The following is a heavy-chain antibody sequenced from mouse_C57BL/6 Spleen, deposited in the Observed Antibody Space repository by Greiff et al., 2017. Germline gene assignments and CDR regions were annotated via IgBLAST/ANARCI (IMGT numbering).Heavy chain of an antibody. CDR2: IDPSDSYT. D-gene: IGHD1-1*01. J-gene: IGHJ1*03. CDR1: GYTFTSYW. V-gene: IGHV1-50*01. Sequence: QVQLQQPGAELVKPGASVKLSCKASGYTFTSYWMQWVKQRPGQGLEWIGEIDPSDSYTNYNQKFKGKATLTVDTSSSTAYLQLSSLTSEDSAVYYWARVYGSSGSWYFDVWGTGTTVTVSS. CDR3: ARVYGSSGSWYFDV.